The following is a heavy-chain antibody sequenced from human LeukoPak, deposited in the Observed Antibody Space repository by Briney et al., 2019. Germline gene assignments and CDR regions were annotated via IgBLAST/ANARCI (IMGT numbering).Heavy chain of an antibody. V-gene: IGHV3-43*02. CDR1: GFTFSSYW. CDR3: ARDTEGYIYGYYYYGMDV. J-gene: IGHJ6*02. Sequence: GGSLRLSCAASGFTFSSYWMHWVRQAPGKGLEWVSLISGDSHSTFYADSVKGRFTISRDNSKNSLYLQMNSLRNDDTALYYCARDTEGYIYGYYYYGMDVWGQGTTVTVSS. CDR2: ISGDSHST. D-gene: IGHD5-18*01.